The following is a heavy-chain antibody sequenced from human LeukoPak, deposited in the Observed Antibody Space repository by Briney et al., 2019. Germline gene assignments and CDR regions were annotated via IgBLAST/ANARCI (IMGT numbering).Heavy chain of an antibody. V-gene: IGHV1-2*02. J-gene: IGHJ6*03. D-gene: IGHD1-26*01. Sequence: ASVKVSCKASGYTFTSYDINWVRQAPGQGLEWMGWVNPNSGGTNYAQKFQGRVTMTRDTSISTAYMELSRLGSDDTAVYYCARGWGHYYYYMDVWGKGTTVTISS. CDR2: VNPNSGGT. CDR1: GYTFTSYD. CDR3: ARGWGHYYYYMDV.